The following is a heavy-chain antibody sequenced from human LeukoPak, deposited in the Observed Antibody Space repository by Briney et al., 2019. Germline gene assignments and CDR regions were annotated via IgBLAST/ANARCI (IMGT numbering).Heavy chain of an antibody. V-gene: IGHV4-59*01. CDR3: ARDFARNSGDYGNDGFDI. Sequence: SETLSLTCTVSGGSLNLFYWSWIRRPPQKGLEWIGYISYTGTTYYNPSLKTRVTISLDTSKNHFSLNLGSATAADTAVYYCARDFARNSGDYGNDGFDIWGLGQWSPSLQ. CDR2: ISYTGTT. D-gene: IGHD4-17*01. CDR1: GGSLNLFY. J-gene: IGHJ3*02.